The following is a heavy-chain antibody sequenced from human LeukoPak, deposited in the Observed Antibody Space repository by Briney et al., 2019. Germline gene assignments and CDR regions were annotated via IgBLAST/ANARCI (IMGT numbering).Heavy chain of an antibody. CDR1: GYTFTGYY. CDR2: INPNSGGT. V-gene: IGHV1-2*02. CDR3: ARVAYYYDSSGYFDY. J-gene: IGHJ4*02. Sequence: ASVKVSCKASGYTFTGYYMHWVRQAPGQGLGWMGWINPNSGGTNYAQEFQGRVTMTRDTSISTAYMELSRLRSDDTAVYYCARVAYYYDSSGYFDYWGQGTLVTVSS. D-gene: IGHD3-22*01.